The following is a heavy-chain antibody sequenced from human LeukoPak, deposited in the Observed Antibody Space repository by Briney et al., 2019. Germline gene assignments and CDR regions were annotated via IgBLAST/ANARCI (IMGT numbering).Heavy chain of an antibody. J-gene: IGHJ4*02. V-gene: IGHV3-30*18. CDR2: ISYDGSNK. CDR1: GFTFSSYG. CDR3: AKVRSMIVVANYFDY. Sequence: GGSLRLSCAASGFTFSSYGMHWVRQAPGKGLEWVAVISYDGSNKYYADSVKGRFTISRDNSKNTLYLQMNSLRAEDTAVYYCAKVRSMIVVANYFDYWGQGTLVTVSS. D-gene: IGHD3-22*01.